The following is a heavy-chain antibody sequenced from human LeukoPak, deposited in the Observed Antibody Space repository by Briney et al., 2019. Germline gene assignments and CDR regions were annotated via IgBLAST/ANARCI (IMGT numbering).Heavy chain of an antibody. Sequence: SGPTLVNPTQTLTLTCTFSGFSLTTRGVGVGWIRQPPGKALEWLSLIFWNDDKRYSPSLKSRLTITKDTSKNPVVLTMTNMDPVDTATYYCAHKSGVDGGGNWFDPWGQGTLVTVSS. CDR2: IFWNDDK. CDR1: GFSLTTRGVG. V-gene: IGHV2-5*01. D-gene: IGHD3-16*01. J-gene: IGHJ5*02. CDR3: AHKSGVDGGGNWFDP.